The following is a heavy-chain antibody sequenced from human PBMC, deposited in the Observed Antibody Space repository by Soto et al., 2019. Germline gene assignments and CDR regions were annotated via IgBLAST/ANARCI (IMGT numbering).Heavy chain of an antibody. CDR2: IYYSGST. D-gene: IGHD4-17*01. V-gene: IGHV4-31*03. Sequence: QVQLQESGPGLVKPSQPLSPPCTVSGASISTGGYYWPWIRQHPGKGLEWIGYIYYSGSTYYNPSLKSRVTISVDTSKNQFSLKLSSVTAADTAVYYCARGLSVTLFDNWGQGTLVTVSS. CDR1: GASISTGGYY. J-gene: IGHJ4*02. CDR3: ARGLSVTLFDN.